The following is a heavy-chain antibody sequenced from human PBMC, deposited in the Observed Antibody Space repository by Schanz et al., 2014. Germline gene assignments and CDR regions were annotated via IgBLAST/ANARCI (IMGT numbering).Heavy chain of an antibody. CDR1: EFSFSSFG. J-gene: IGHJ4*02. D-gene: IGHD6-13*01. V-gene: IGHV3-30*18. CDR2: ISFDGRNT. Sequence: VQLVESGGGLVQPRGSLRLSCAASEFSFSSFGMNWVRQAPGKGLEWVGFISFDGRNTGYAHSVKGRFTISRDNSKNTVNLQMNSLRAEDTAVYYCAKEKEEVAADGSFFDYWGQGTLVTVSS. CDR3: AKEKEEVAADGSFFDY.